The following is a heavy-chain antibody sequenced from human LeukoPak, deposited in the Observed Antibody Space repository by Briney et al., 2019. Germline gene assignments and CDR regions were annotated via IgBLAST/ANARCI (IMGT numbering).Heavy chain of an antibody. J-gene: IGHJ4*02. Sequence: GGSLRLSCAASGFTFSDAWMNWVRQAPGEGLEWLGRIKSKVHGETIDYAAPVKGRFTISRDDSKNTLYLEMNSLRAEDTAVYYCAKEVAGDYNLFDYWGRGTLVTVSS. D-gene: IGHD4-17*01. CDR3: AKEVAGDYNLFDY. CDR2: IKSKVHGETI. V-gene: IGHV3-15*05. CDR1: GFTFSDAW.